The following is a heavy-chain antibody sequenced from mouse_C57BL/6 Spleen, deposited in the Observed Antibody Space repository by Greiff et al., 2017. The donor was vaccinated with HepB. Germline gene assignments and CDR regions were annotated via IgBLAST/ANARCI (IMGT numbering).Heavy chain of an antibody. CDR3: ARGQLRLREDFDY. D-gene: IGHD3-2*02. CDR1: GYTFTSYG. J-gene: IGHJ2*01. CDR2: IYPRSGNT. Sequence: VQLQESGAELARPGASVKLSCKASGYTFTSYGISWVKQRTGQGLEWIGEIYPRSGNTYYNEKFKGKATLTADKSSSTAYMELRSLTSEDSAVYFCARGQLRLREDFDYWGQGTTLTVSS. V-gene: IGHV1-81*01.